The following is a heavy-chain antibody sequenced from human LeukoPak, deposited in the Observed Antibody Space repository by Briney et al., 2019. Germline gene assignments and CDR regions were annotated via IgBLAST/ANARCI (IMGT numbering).Heavy chain of an antibody. V-gene: IGHV4-39*01. CDR2: IYYHEST. CDR3: ARGIDYGDYFNWFDP. J-gene: IGHJ5*02. CDR1: GGSISSSSDY. D-gene: IGHD4-17*01. Sequence: SETLSLTCTVSGGSISSSSDYWGWIRQAPGKGLEWIGSIYYHESTYYNSSLKSRVTISVDTSKNQFSLKLNSVTAADTAVYFCARGIDYGDYFNWFDPWGQGTLVTVSS.